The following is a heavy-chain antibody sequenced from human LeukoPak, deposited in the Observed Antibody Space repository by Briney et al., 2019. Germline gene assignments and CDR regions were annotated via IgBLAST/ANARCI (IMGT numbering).Heavy chain of an antibody. CDR3: ARGLHDIRTGDYYYGMDV. V-gene: IGHV4-59*08. CDR1: GGSISPYN. CDR2: IHYSGST. D-gene: IGHD3-9*01. J-gene: IGHJ6*02. Sequence: PSETLSLTCTVSGGSISPYNWNWIRQPPGKGLEWIGSIHYSGSTNHNPSLRSRVTMSVDTSENQFSLKLNSVIAAGTAVYYCARGLHDIRTGDYYYGMDVWGQGTTVTVSS.